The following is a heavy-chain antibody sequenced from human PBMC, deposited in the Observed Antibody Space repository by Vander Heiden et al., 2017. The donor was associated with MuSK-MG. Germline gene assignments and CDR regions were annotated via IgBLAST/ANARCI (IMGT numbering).Heavy chain of an antibody. CDR3: GRYIYNYPQGPFDI. CDR1: SGSITSRNYY. D-gene: IGHD5-18*01. CDR2: IYYSGDT. J-gene: IGHJ3*02. Sequence: QVQLQESGPGLVKPSETLSLTCTVSSGSITSRNYYWGWIRQPPGKGLEWIATIYYSGDTYYNPSLKSRVSISVDTSKNQFSLKLSSVTAADTAIYYCGRYIYNYPQGPFDIWGQGTLVTVSS. V-gene: IGHV4-39*01.